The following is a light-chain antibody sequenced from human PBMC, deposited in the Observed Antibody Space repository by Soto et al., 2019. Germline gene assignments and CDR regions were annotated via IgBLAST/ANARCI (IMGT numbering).Light chain of an antibody. Sequence: EIVLTQSPATLSLSPGERATLSCGASQSVSSSYLAWYQQKPGLAPRLLIYDASSRATGIPDRFSGNGSGTDFTLTISRLEPEDFAVYYCQQYGSSLITFGQGTRLEIK. J-gene: IGKJ5*01. CDR2: DAS. CDR3: QQYGSSLIT. V-gene: IGKV3D-20*01. CDR1: QSVSSSY.